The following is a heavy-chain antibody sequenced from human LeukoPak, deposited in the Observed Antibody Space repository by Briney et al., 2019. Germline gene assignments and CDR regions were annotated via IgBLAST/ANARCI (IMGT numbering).Heavy chain of an antibody. CDR2: IYSDGST. CDR3: AGGGVTSFDY. J-gene: IGHJ4*02. D-gene: IGHD4-23*01. V-gene: IGHV3-53*01. Sequence: GGSLRLSCAASGLTVRSNYMSWVRQVPGKGLEWVSVIYSDGSTYYADSVKGRFTISRDNSKNTLHFQMNSLRAEDTAVYYCAGGGVTSFDYWGQGTLVTVSS. CDR1: GLTVRSNY.